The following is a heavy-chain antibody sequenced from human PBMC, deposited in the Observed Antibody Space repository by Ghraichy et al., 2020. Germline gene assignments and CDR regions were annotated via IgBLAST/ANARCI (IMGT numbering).Heavy chain of an antibody. CDR2: IYYSGST. CDR3: ARHSGSYWGDFDY. D-gene: IGHD1-26*01. CDR1: GGSISSYY. Sequence: SETLSLTCTVSGGSISSYYWSWIRQPPGKGLEWIGYIYYSGSTNYNPSLKSRVTISVDTSKNQFSLKLSSVTAADTAVYYCARHSGSYWGDFDYWGQGTLVTVSS. J-gene: IGHJ4*02. V-gene: IGHV4-59*01.